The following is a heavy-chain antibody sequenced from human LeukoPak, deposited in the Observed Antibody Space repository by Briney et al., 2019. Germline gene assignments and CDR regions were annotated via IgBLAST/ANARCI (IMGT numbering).Heavy chain of an antibody. V-gene: IGHV1-69*06. CDR3: ARDSGAYAFWSGFFRMDV. CDR2: IIPIFGTA. Sequence: SVKVSCKASGGTFSSYAISWVRQAPGQGLEWMGRIIPIFGTANYAQKFQGRVTITADKSTSTAYMELSSLRAEDTAVYYCARDSGAYAFWSGFFRMDVWGKGTTVTVSS. CDR1: GGTFSSYA. J-gene: IGHJ6*03. D-gene: IGHD3-3*01.